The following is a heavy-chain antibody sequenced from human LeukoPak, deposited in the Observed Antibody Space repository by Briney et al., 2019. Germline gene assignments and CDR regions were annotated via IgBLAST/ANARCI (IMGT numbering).Heavy chain of an antibody. J-gene: IGHJ4*02. D-gene: IGHD3-16*01. CDR1: GFTFSSHW. CDR3: ARAPAFGTVDY. V-gene: IGHV3-7*01. Sequence: PGGSLRLSCAASGFTFSSHWMSWVRQAPGKGLEWVANIKPDGSEKYPVDSVEGRFTVTRDNARNTLYLQMSRLRDDDSAVYYCARAPAFGTVDYWGQGTLVTVSS. CDR2: IKPDGSEK.